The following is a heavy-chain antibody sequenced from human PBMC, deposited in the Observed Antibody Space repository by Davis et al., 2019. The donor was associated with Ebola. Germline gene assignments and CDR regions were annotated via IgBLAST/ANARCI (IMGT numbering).Heavy chain of an antibody. J-gene: IGHJ6*03. CDR2: ISSNGGST. D-gene: IGHD2-2*01. CDR1: GFTFSSYA. V-gene: IGHV3-64D*06. Sequence: GESLKISCSASGFTFSSYAMHWVRQAPGKGLEYVSAISSNGGSTYYADSVKGRFTISRDNSKNTLYLQMSSLRAEDTAVYYCARVVVPAAMSYMDVWGKGTTVTVSS. CDR3: ARVVVPAAMSYMDV.